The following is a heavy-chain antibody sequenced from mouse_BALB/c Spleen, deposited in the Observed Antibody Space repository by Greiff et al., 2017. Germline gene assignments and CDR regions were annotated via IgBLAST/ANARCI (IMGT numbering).Heavy chain of an antibody. CDR2: ISYSGST. CDR3: ARSFITTDTFAY. Sequence: VQLQQSGPGLVKPSQSLSLTCTVTGYSITSDYAWNWIRQFPGNKLEWMGYISYSGSTSYNPSLKSRISITRDTSKNQFFLQLNSVTTEDTATYYCARSFITTDTFAYWGQGTLVTVSA. J-gene: IGHJ3*01. V-gene: IGHV3-2*02. CDR1: GYSITSDYA. D-gene: IGHD1-2*01.